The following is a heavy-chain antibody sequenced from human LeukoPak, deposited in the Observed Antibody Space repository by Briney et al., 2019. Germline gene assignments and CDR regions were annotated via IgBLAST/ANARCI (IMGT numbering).Heavy chain of an antibody. CDR1: GGSITSSIYY. V-gene: IGHV4-39*01. D-gene: IGHD1-1*01. CDR3: ARRTSPGDLDY. CDR2: IYYSGST. Sequence: SETLSLTCTVSGGSITSSIYYWGWIRQPPGKGLEWIGSIYYSGSTYYNPSLRSRVTISVDTSKNQFSLKLSSVTAAETAVYYCARRTSPGDLDYWGQGSLVTVSS. J-gene: IGHJ4*02.